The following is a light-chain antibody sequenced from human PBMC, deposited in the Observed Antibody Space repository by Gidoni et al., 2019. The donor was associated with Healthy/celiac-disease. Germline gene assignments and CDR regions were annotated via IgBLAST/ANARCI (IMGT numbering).Light chain of an antibody. CDR2: AAS. CDR1: QSISSY. J-gene: IGKJ1*01. CDR3: QQSSSTPRT. V-gene: IGKV1-39*01. Sequence: DIQMTQSPSSLSASVVDRVTITCRASQSISSYLNWYQQKPGNAPKLLIHAASSLQSGVPSRFSVSGSGTDFTLPIISLQPEEFATYYCQQSSSTPRTFGQGTKVEIK.